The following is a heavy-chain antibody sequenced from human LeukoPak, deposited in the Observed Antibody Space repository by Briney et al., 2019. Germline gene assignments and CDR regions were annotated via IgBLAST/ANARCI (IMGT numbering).Heavy chain of an antibody. CDR2: INLNSGGT. J-gene: IGHJ4*02. CDR1: GYTSTGYY. V-gene: IGHV1-2*02. Sequence: GASVKVSCKASGYTSTGYYMHWVRQAPGQGLEWMGWINLNSGGTNYAQKFQGRVTMTRDTSISTAYMELSRLKSDDTAVYYCARAYDILTDYWGQGTLVTVSS. CDR3: ARAYDILTDY. D-gene: IGHD3-9*01.